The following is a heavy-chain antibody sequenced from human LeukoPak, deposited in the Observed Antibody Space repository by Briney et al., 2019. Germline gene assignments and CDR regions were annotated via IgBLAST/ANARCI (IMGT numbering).Heavy chain of an antibody. Sequence: GGSLRLSCAVSGFTFSGFWMSWSRQAPGKGLEWVASINSDGSEGYYADVVKGRFTISRDNAKNSLYLQINSLRAEDTAVYYCAKDRGPSGIAAAGVDYWGQGTLVTVSS. CDR2: INSDGSEG. CDR3: AKDRGPSGIAAAGVDY. D-gene: IGHD6-13*01. V-gene: IGHV3-7*03. CDR1: GFTFSGFW. J-gene: IGHJ4*02.